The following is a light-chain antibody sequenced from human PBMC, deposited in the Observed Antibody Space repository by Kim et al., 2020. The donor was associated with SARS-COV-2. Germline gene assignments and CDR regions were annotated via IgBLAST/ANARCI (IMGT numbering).Light chain of an antibody. V-gene: IGLV1-40*01. CDR3: QSYDSRLTGSVV. J-gene: IGLJ3*02. CDR2: ANN. Sequence: QSVLTQPPSVSGAPGQRVTISCTGSTSNIGAGYDVHWYQQISGTPPRLLISANNNRPSGVPDRFSASKSGISASLAITGLQAEDEADYYCQSYDSRLTGSVVFGGGTKLTVL. CDR1: TSNIGAGYD.